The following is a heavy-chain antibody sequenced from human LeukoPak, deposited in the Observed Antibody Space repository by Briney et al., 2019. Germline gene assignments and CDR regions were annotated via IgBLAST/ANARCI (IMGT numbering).Heavy chain of an antibody. D-gene: IGHD4-11*01. V-gene: IGHV1-24*01. J-gene: IGHJ5*02. CDR2: VDPDDGQR. CDR3: AAVSGHYTLLDA. Sequence: ASVKVSCKISGYTLNDISVHWVRQPPGKGPEWMGGVDPDDGQRVYAQRFQGRVTMTEDTSTNTAYMELSRLRSEDTAVYFCAAVSGHYTLLDAWGQGALVTVST. CDR1: GYTLNDIS.